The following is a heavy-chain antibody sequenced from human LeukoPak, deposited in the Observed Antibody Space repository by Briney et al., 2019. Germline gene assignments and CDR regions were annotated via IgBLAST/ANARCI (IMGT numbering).Heavy chain of an antibody. CDR3: GRIDENTTDT. CDR1: GGSASSSC. D-gene: IGHD1-26*01. V-gene: IGHV4-59*02. J-gene: IGHJ5*02. CDR2: IYYSESS. Sequence: SETLSLVRNVSGGSASSSCGGSVRQPPGKGLEWIGYIYYSESSNYNPSLKSRGTISIDTSKNQFSLKLTSVTAADTAVYYCGRIDENTTDTWGRGTLVTVSS.